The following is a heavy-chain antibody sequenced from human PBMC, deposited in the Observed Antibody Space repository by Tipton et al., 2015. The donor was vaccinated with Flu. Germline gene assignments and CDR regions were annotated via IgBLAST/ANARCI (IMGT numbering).Heavy chain of an antibody. V-gene: IGHV3-11*01. CDR3: ARDHPPSITVLGEITDYFGMAV. CDR2: ISSSGSII. D-gene: IGHD3-3*01. Sequence: SLRLSCAASGFTFSDYYMSWVRQAPGKGLEWVSHISSSGSIINYADSVKGRFTISRDNAKNSLYLQMNGLRAEDTAVYYCARDHPPSITVLGEITDYFGMAVWGQGTTVTVSS. J-gene: IGHJ6*02. CDR1: GFTFSDYY.